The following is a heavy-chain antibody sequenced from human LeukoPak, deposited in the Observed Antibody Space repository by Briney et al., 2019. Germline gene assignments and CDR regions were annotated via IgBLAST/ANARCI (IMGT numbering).Heavy chain of an antibody. V-gene: IGHV3-23*01. CDR3: AKDELAYGDPLFDY. J-gene: IGHJ4*02. CDR1: GFTFSTYP. CDR2: ISGNGAYT. D-gene: IGHD4-17*01. Sequence: GGALRLSCAASGFTFSTYPMSLVRQAPGTGLEWVSLISGNGAYTYYADSVKGRFTISRDNSKNTLYLQMNSLRAKDTAVYYCAKDELAYGDPLFDYWGKGTLVTVCS.